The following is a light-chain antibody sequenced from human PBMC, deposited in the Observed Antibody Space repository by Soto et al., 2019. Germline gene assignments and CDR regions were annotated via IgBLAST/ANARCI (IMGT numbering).Light chain of an antibody. J-gene: IGKJ2*01. CDR3: QQYYSYPPYT. CDR2: AAS. CDR1: QGISSY. V-gene: IGKV1-8*01. Sequence: AIRMTQSPSSLSASTGDRVTITCRARQGISSYLAWYQQKPGKATKLLIYAASTLQSGVPSRFSGSGSGTEFTLTISCLQSEDFATYYCQQYYSYPPYTFGQGTKLEIK.